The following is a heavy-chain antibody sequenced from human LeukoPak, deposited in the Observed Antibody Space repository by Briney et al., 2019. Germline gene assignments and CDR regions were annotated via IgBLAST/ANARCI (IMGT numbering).Heavy chain of an antibody. J-gene: IGHJ4*02. CDR3: AREGGSYYDYFDY. V-gene: IGHV3-30*01. D-gene: IGHD1-26*01. CDR1: GFTFSSYA. Sequence: GRSLRLSCAASGFTFSSYAMHWVRRAPGKGLEWVAVISYDGSNKYYADSVKGRFTIPRDNSKNTLYLQMNSLRAEDTAVYYCAREGGSYYDYFDYWGQGTLVTVSS. CDR2: ISYDGSNK.